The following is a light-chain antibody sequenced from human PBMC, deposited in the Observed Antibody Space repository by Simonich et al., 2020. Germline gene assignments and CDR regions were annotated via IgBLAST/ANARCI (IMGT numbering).Light chain of an antibody. CDR1: SSDVGGYKY. V-gene: IGLV2-23*02. CDR3: CSYAGSSTVV. CDR2: DVS. Sequence: QSALTQPASVSGSPGQSSTISCPGTSSDVGGYKYVSWYQQHPGKAPKLMIYDVSKRPSGVPDRFSGSKAGNTASLTISGLQAEDEADYYCCSYAGSSTVVFGGGTKLTVL. J-gene: IGLJ2*01.